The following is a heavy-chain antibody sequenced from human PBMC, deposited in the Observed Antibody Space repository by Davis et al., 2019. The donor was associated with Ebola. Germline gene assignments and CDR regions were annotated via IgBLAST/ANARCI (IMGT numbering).Heavy chain of an antibody. CDR2: IYHNGDT. Sequence: SETLSLTCTVSGDSISSRTYSWVWIRQPPGKGLEWIGNIYHNGDTYYNPSLKSRVTISIDTSRNDFSLKINFVTAADTAVYYCIGGSSSFDYWGQGTLVTVSS. CDR3: IGGSSSFDY. V-gene: IGHV4-39*02. D-gene: IGHD6-6*01. J-gene: IGHJ4*02. CDR1: GDSISSRTYS.